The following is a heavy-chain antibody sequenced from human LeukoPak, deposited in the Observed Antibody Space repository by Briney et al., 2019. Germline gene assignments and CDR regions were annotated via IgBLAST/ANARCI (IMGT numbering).Heavy chain of an antibody. Sequence: SGGPLRPSCATLGFAFDDHTMPWVGHLPGRGRDWLSLISWEGSTTYYADSVKDRFTISRDTSKNSLYLQMNSLRTEDTALYYCAKARSSSWSYLESWGQGTLVTVSS. V-gene: IGHV3-43*01. CDR1: GFAFDDHT. CDR2: ISWEGSTT. D-gene: IGHD6-13*01. CDR3: AKARSSSWSYLES. J-gene: IGHJ4*02.